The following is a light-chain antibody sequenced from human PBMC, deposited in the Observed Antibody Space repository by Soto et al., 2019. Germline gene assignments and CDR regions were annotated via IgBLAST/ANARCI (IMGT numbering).Light chain of an antibody. CDR2: STN. CDR1: SASVLTNYY. V-gene: IGLV8-61*01. CDR3: ALYVGSGTVV. J-gene: IGLJ2*01. Sequence: QTVVRQEPSFSVSPGETVTLTCGLTSASVLTNYYPIWYQQTPAQAPRTLIYSTNIPSSGVPDRFSGSILGNKPALTITGAQADDESDYYCALYVGSGTVVFGGGTKVTV.